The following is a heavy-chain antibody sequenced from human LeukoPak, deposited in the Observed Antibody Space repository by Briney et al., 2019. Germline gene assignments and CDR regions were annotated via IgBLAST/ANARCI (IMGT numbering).Heavy chain of an antibody. CDR2: ISSSGSTI. V-gene: IGHV3-48*04. CDR3: ARRRDYFDY. J-gene: IGHJ4*02. CDR1: GFTFSSYA. Sequence: PGGSLRLSCAASGFTFSSYAMSWVRQAPGKELEWVSYISSSGSTIYYADSVKGRFTISRDNAKNSLYLQMNSLRAEDTAVYYCARRRDYFDYWGQGTLVTVSS.